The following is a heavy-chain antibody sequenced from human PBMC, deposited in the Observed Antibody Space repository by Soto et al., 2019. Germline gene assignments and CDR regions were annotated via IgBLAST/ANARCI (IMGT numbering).Heavy chain of an antibody. J-gene: IGHJ4*02. V-gene: IGHV3-30-3*01. CDR1: GFTFSSYA. CDR3: ARDGVGVVPAAIRFDY. D-gene: IGHD2-2*01. Sequence: QVQLVESGGGVVQPGRSLRLSCATSGFTFSSYAIHWVRQAPGNGLAWVAVISYDGSNKNYADSVKGRFTISRDNSKNTVDLQMNSLRAEDTTVYYCARDGVGVVPAAIRFDYWGQGTLVTVSS. CDR2: ISYDGSNK.